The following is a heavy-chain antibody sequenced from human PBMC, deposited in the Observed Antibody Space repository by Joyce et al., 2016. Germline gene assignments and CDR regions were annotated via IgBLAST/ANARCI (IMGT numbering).Heavy chain of an antibody. CDR3: ARDMWRSPGMGGYYFDY. D-gene: IGHD1-14*01. Sequence: VSLRLSCTASGFTVGGNYMSWVRQVPGKGLEWVAVIHSGSDTFYADFVKGRFTISRDNSMNTFSLQMNGLRADDSAVYYCARDMWRSPGMGGYYFDYWGQGTLVTVSS. J-gene: IGHJ4*02. CDR1: GFTVGGNY. V-gene: IGHV3-66*01. CDR2: IHSGSDT.